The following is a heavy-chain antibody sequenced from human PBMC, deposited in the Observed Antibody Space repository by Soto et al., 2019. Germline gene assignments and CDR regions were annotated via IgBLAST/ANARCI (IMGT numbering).Heavy chain of an antibody. V-gene: IGHV1-69*13. CDR1: GGTFRNHV. CDR2: IIPIIGTP. CDR3: ARDLEFRDGNISHLDY. Sequence: SVEVSCKXSGGTFRNHVFNWVRQAPGQGLEWMGGIIPIIGTPNYAQKFQGRVTITADAPTNTVYLEVSSLRSQDTAVYYCARDLEFRDGNISHLDYWGQGTLVTVSS. D-gene: IGHD3-10*01. J-gene: IGHJ4*02.